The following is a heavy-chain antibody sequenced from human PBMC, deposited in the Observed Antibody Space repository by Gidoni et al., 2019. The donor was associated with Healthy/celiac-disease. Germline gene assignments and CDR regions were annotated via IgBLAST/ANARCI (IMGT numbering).Heavy chain of an antibody. Sequence: QVQLVQSGAEVKKPGSSVKVSCTASGGTFSSYAISWVRQAPGQGLEWMGGIIPIFGTANYAQKFQGRVTITADESTSTAYMELSSLRSEDTAVYYCARALRGDYYDSSGELDYWGQGTLVTVSS. J-gene: IGHJ4*02. CDR1: GGTFSSYA. CDR2: IIPIFGTA. CDR3: ARALRGDYYDSSGELDY. V-gene: IGHV1-69*01. D-gene: IGHD3-22*01.